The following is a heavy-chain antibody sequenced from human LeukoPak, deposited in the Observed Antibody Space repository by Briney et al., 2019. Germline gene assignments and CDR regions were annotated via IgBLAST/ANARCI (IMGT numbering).Heavy chain of an antibody. D-gene: IGHD5-12*01. CDR2: MNLDGSTK. CDR3: ARDSGYSAFDY. CDR1: GFTLSDHW. J-gene: IGHJ4*02. Sequence: PGGSLRLSCAASGFTLSDHWMTWVRQAPGKGLEWVANMNLDGSTKNYVDSVSGRFTISRDNAKNSLHLQMNSLRVDDTAVYYCARDSGYSAFDYWGQGTLVTVSS. V-gene: IGHV3-7*05.